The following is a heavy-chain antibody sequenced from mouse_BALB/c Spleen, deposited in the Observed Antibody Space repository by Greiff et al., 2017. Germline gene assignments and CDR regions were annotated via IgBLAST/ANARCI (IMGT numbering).Heavy chain of an antibody. J-gene: IGHJ4*01. V-gene: IGHV5-9-4*01. Sequence: EVKLVESGGGLVKPGGSLKLSCAASGFTFSSYAMSWVRQSPEKRLEWVAEISSGGSYTYYPDTVTGRFTISRDNAKNTLYLEMSSLRSEDTAMYYCARIDSSGYAMDYWGQGTSVTVSS. CDR3: ARIDSSGYAMDY. CDR2: ISSGGSYT. D-gene: IGHD3-2*01. CDR1: GFTFSSYA.